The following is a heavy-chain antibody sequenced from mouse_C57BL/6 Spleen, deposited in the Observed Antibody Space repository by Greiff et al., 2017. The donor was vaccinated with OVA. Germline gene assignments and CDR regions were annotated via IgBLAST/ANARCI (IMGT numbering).Heavy chain of an antibody. V-gene: IGHV1-52*01. CDR3: ARYGNYDWFAY. D-gene: IGHD2-1*01. CDR1: GYTFTSYW. J-gene: IGHJ3*01. Sequence: QVQLKQPGAELVRPGSSVKLSCKASGYTFTSYWMHWVKQRPIQGLEWIGNIDPSDSETHYNQKFKDKATLTVDKSSSTAYMQLSSLTSEDSAVYYCARYGNYDWFAYWGQGTLVTVSA. CDR2: IDPSDSET.